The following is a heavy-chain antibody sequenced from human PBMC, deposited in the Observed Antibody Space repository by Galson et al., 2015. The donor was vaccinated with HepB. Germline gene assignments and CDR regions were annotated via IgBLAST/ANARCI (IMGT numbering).Heavy chain of an antibody. CDR2: TYYRSQWYS. Sequence: CAISGDSVSSNSAAWNWIRQSPSRGLEWLGRTYYRSQWYSDYAVSLRGRITINPDTSKNQFSLHLDSVTPADTAVYYCARGGISYESAGHSLSTYWYFDIWGRGTLVTVSS. CDR3: ARGGISYESAGHSLSTYWYFDI. V-gene: IGHV6-1*01. D-gene: IGHD3-22*01. CDR1: GDSVSSNSAA. J-gene: IGHJ2*01.